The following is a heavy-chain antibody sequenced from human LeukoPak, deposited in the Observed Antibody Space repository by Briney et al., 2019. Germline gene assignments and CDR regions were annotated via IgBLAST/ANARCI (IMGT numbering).Heavy chain of an antibody. D-gene: IGHD2-15*01. J-gene: IGHJ4*02. CDR2: IYYSGST. CDR3: ARDRGDGYCSGGSCSYYFDY. V-gene: IGHV4-30-4*01. CDR1: GGSISSGDYY. Sequence: PSETLSLTCTVSGGSISSGDYYRSWIRQPPGKGLEWIGYIYYSGSTYYNPSLKSRVTISVDTSKNQFSLKLSSVTAADTAVYYCARDRGDGYCSGGSCSYYFDYWGQGTLVTVSS.